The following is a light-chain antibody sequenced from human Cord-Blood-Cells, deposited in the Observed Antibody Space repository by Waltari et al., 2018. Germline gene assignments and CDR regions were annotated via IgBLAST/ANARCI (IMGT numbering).Light chain of an antibody. CDR3: QQSYSTLFT. CDR1: QSISSY. V-gene: IGKV1-39*01. Sequence: DIQMTQYPSSLSASVGDRVTITCRASQSISSYLNWYQQKPGKAPKLLIYAASSLQSGVPSRFRGSGSGTDFTLTISRLQPEDFATYYCQQSYSTLFTFGPGTKVDIK. J-gene: IGKJ3*01. CDR2: AAS.